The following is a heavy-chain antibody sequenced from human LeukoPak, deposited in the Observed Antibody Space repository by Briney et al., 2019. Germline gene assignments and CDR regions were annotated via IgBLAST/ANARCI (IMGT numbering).Heavy chain of an antibody. CDR3: ARHTAMAVVDHDAFDR. D-gene: IGHD3-22*01. V-gene: IGHV5-51*01. CDR1: GYTFTDYW. CDR2: VWPVDFRA. Sequence: GESLKISCKASGYTFTDYWIGWVRQMPGKGLEWMGIVWPVDFRAMYSPSFQGQVTISVDKSITTAYLQWDSLKASDTAMYYCARHTAMAVVDHDAFDRWGQGTMVTVAP. J-gene: IGHJ3*02.